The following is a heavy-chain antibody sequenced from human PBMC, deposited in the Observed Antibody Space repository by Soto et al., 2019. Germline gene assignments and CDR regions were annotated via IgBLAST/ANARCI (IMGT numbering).Heavy chain of an antibody. V-gene: IGHV3-23*01. CDR2: ISESGGST. Sequence: EIQLLESGGGLVQPGGSLRLSCAASGFTFSSHAMNWVRQAPGKGLEWVSAISESGGSTYYADSVKGRFTISRDNSKNTLYLQMNSLRAEDTAIYYCAKDQGTRDNVLVTAAILNYYGMDVWGQGTTVTVSS. CDR1: GFTFSSHA. D-gene: IGHD2-2*01. J-gene: IGHJ6*02. CDR3: AKDQGTRDNVLVTAAILNYYGMDV.